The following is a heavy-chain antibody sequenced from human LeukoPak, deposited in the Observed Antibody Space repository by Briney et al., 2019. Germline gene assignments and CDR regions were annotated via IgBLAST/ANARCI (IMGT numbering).Heavy chain of an antibody. V-gene: IGHV4-39*01. CDR2: IYYSGST. D-gene: IGHD6-19*01. CDR1: GGSISSSSYY. CDR3: ARLRYSSGSGSFDY. Sequence: SETLSLTCTVSGGSISSSSYYWGWIRQPPGEGLEWIGSIYYSGSTYYNPSLKSRVTISVDTSKNQFSLKLSSVTAADTAVYYCARLRYSSGSGSFDYWGQGTLVTVSS. J-gene: IGHJ4*02.